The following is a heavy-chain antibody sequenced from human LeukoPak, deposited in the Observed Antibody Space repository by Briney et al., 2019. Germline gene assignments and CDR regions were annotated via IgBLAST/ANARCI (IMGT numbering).Heavy chain of an antibody. Sequence: SGGSLRLSCAASGFTFKNYAIHWVRQAPGKGLDWVAVISYDGSSKYYADSSKGRFTISRDNSKNTLYLQMNSLRAEDTAVYYCARDLGYGSGSYYDYWGQGTLVTVSS. V-gene: IGHV3-30*14. J-gene: IGHJ4*02. CDR1: GFTFKNYA. CDR2: ISYDGSSK. D-gene: IGHD3-10*01. CDR3: ARDLGYGSGSYYDY.